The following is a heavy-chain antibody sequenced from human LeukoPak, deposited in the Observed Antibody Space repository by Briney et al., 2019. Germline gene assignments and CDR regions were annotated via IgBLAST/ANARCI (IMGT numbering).Heavy chain of an antibody. J-gene: IGHJ1*01. D-gene: IGHD6-19*01. CDR2: INHSGST. CDR3: ASSGWYSYFQH. V-gene: IGHV4-34*01. Sequence: SETLSLTCAVYGGSFSGYNWSWIRQPPGKGLEWIGEINHSGSTNYNPSLKSRVTISVDTSKNQFSLKLSSVTAADTAVYYCASSGWYSYFQHWGQGTLVTVSS. CDR1: GGSFSGYN.